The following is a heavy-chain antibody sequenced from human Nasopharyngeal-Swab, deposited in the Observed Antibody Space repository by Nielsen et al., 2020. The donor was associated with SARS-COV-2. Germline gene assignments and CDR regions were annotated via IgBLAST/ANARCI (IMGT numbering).Heavy chain of an antibody. V-gene: IGHV1-2*02. Sequence: ASVKVSCKPSGYTFTDYYMRWVRPAPGQGLEWMGWMNPHNGGTNYEQKFQGRVTMTRDTSITTAYMNLSSLRSDDTAIYYCACPFGGNEEGVFDYWGQGSLVSVSS. CDR1: GYTFTDYY. J-gene: IGHJ4*02. CDR2: MNPHNGGT. D-gene: IGHD4-23*01. CDR3: ACPFGGNEEGVFDY.